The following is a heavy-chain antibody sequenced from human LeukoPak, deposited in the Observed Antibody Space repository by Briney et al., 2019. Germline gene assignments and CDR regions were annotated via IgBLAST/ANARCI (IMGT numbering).Heavy chain of an antibody. J-gene: IGHJ6*03. D-gene: IGHD1-26*01. Sequence: GASVKVSCKASGYTFTSYGISWVRQAPGQGLEWMGWINPNSGGTNYQGRVTMTRDTSISTAYMELSRLRSDDTAVYYCARGMEPYYYMDVWGKGTTVTVSS. V-gene: IGHV1-2*02. CDR1: GYTFTSYG. CDR2: INPNSGGT. CDR3: ARGMEPYYYMDV.